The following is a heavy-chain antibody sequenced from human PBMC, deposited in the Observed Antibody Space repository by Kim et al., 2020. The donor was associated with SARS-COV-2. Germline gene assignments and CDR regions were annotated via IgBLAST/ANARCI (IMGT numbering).Heavy chain of an antibody. J-gene: IGHJ4*02. V-gene: IGHV4-34*01. Sequence: SETLSLTCAVYGGSFSGYYWTWIRQPPGKGLEWIGEIDDSGSTDYNPSLKSRVIISVDTSKNQFSLKLTSVTAADTAVYLCARGTIGKAPIDYWGQGTLVTVSS. CDR3: ARGTIGKAPIDY. CDR1: GGSFSGYY. D-gene: IGHD3-3*01. CDR2: IDDSGST.